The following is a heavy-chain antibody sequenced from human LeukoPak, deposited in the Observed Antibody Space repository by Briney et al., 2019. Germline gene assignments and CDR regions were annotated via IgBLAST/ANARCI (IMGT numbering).Heavy chain of an antibody. D-gene: IGHD3-9*01. CDR3: AREYDYDILTGYYDY. Sequence: GRSLRLSCVASGFTFSSYAMHWVRQAPGKGQEWVAVISYDGSSKSYADSVKGRFTISRDNSKNTLYLQMNSLRAEDTAVYYCAREYDYDILTGYYDYWGQGTLVTVSS. J-gene: IGHJ4*02. V-gene: IGHV3-30*04. CDR2: ISYDGSSK. CDR1: GFTFSSYA.